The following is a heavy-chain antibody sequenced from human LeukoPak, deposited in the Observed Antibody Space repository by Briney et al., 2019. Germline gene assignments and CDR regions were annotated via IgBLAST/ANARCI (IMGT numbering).Heavy chain of an antibody. Sequence: GGSLRLSCAASGFTFDDYAMHWVRQAPGKGLEWVSGISWNSGSIGYADSVKGRFTISRDNAKNSLYPQMNSLRAEDTALYYCAKDRGDPYGSGRRLYYYYGMDVWGQGTTVTVSS. V-gene: IGHV3-9*01. CDR2: ISWNSGSI. J-gene: IGHJ6*02. D-gene: IGHD3-10*01. CDR3: AKDRGDPYGSGRRLYYYYGMDV. CDR1: GFTFDDYA.